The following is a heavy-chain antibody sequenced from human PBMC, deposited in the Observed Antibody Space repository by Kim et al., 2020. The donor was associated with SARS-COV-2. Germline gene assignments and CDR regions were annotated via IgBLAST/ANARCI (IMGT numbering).Heavy chain of an antibody. CDR1: GGSITSNY. J-gene: IGHJ6*02. V-gene: IGHV4-59*01. CDR2: IFYTGST. D-gene: IGHD3-10*01. CDR3: ARVEGSGSFYGGFYYYYGLDV. Sequence: SETLSLTCTVSGGSITSNYWSWVRQPPGKGLEWIGFIFYTGSTSYNPSLKSRVTISLDTSKNQCSLNLSSVSAADTAVYYCARVEGSGSFYGGFYYYYGLDVWGQGTTVTVSS.